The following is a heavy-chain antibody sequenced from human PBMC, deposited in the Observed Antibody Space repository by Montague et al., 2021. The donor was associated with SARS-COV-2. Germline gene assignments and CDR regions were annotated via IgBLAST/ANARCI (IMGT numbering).Heavy chain of an antibody. CDR3: ARQGGPAGKHWFDP. J-gene: IGHJ5*02. Sequence: SETLSLTCTVSGGSVSGTSYYWAWIRQPPGKGLEWIVNIHHSGTTFYNLSLESRVTISVDTSKNEVSLKLNSVTAADTAVYYRARQGGPAGKHWFDPWGQGTLVTVSS. V-gene: IGHV4-39*01. D-gene: IGHD2-2*01. CDR1: GGSVSGTSYY. CDR2: IHHSGTT.